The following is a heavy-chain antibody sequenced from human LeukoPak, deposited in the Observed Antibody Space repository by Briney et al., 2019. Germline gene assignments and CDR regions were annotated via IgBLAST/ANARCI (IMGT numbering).Heavy chain of an antibody. Sequence: VASVKVSCKASGGTFSSYAISWVRQAPGQGLEWMGGIIPIFGTANYAQKFQGRVTITADKSTSTAYMELSSLRSEDTAVYYCARAPRYGDYGDYYYGMDVWGKGTTVTVSS. V-gene: IGHV1-69*06. CDR3: ARAPRYGDYGDYYYGMDV. J-gene: IGHJ6*04. CDR1: GGTFSSYA. D-gene: IGHD4-17*01. CDR2: IIPIFGTA.